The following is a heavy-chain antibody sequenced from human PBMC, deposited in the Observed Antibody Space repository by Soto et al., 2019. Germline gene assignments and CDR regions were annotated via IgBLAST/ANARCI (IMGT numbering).Heavy chain of an antibody. Sequence: QDQLVQSGAEVKKPGASVKVSCKASGYTFSDNGISWVRQAPGQGLEWMGGVSGYNGNTKYAKKFQGRVTMTTDTSTSTAYMELRSLGSDDSAVYYCATGGWNPFDYWGQGTLVTVSS. CDR3: ATGGWNPFDY. J-gene: IGHJ4*02. CDR2: VSGYNGNT. V-gene: IGHV1-18*01. CDR1: GYTFSDNG. D-gene: IGHD1-1*01.